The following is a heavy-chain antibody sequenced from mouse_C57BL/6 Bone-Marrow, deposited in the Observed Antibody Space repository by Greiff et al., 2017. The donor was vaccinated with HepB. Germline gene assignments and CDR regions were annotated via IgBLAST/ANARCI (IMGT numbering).Heavy chain of an antibody. J-gene: IGHJ1*03. CDR1: GYTFTSYW. D-gene: IGHD1-1*01. CDR2: INPSNGGT. Sequence: QVQLQQPGTELVKPGASVKLSCKASGYTFTSYWMHWVKQRPGQGLEWIGNINPSNGGTNYNEKFKGKATLTADKSSSTAYMQLSSLTSEDSAVYFCARRGITTVAYWYFDVWGTGTTVTVSS. CDR3: ARRGITTVAYWYFDV. V-gene: IGHV1-53*01.